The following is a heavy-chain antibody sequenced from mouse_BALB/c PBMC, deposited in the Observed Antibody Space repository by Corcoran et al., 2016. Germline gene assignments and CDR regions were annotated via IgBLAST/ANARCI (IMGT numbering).Heavy chain of an antibody. CDR3: ARRTTATDFDY. CDR1: VFPLSTLGMG. J-gene: IGHJ2*01. D-gene: IGHD1-2*01. CDR2: IYWDDDN. V-gene: IGHV8-12*01. Sequence: QVTLKESGPGILQPSQTLSLTCSFSVFPLSTLGMGLSWLVPPSGKGPVWLAHIYWDDDNGYNPSLKSRLTISKDTSSNQVFLKITSVDTADTATYYCARRTTATDFDYWGQGTTL.